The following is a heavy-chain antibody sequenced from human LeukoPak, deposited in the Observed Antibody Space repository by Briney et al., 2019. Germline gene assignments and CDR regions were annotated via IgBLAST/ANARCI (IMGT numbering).Heavy chain of an antibody. V-gene: IGHV3-23*01. D-gene: IGHD3-22*01. CDR2: ISGSGGST. J-gene: IGHJ6*04. Sequence: GGSLRLSCAASGFTFSSHAMSWVRQAPRKGLEWVSAISGSGGSTYYADSVKGRFTISRDNSKNTLYLQMNSLRAEDTAVYYCAKDQAMIVPTGGMDVWGKGTTVTVSS. CDR3: AKDQAMIVPTGGMDV. CDR1: GFTFSSHA.